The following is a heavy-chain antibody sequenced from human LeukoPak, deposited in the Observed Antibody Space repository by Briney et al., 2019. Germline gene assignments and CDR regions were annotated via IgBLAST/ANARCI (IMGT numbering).Heavy chain of an antibody. CDR1: GFPFGDYV. CDR3: SRQGTGTQTFDY. CDR2: ISGNGGRT. V-gene: IGHV3-23*01. D-gene: IGHD7-27*01. Sequence: GGSLRLSCVGSGFPFGDYVMTWVRQAPGKGLEWVSGISGNGGRTYYGDSVKGHFIISRDNSKNTLYLQMNNLRDADTGVYFCSRQGTGTQTFDYWGQGIPVAVSS. J-gene: IGHJ4*02.